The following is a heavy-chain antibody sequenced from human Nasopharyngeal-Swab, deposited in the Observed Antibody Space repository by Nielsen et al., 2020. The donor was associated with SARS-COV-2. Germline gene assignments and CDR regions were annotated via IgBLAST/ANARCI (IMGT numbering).Heavy chain of an antibody. CDR2: ISSDGSNK. V-gene: IGHV3-30*03. CDR1: GFTLRSSG. Sequence: SLNTPCAAPGFTLRSSGMHWVRPAPGKGLEGVAVISSDGSNKYHADSVKGRFTISRDNSKNTLYLQMNSLRAEDTAVYYCARAGGGLRYVDWLLNPPGFDYWGQGTLVTVSS. CDR3: ARAGGGLRYVDWLLNPPGFDY. D-gene: IGHD3-9*01. J-gene: IGHJ4*02.